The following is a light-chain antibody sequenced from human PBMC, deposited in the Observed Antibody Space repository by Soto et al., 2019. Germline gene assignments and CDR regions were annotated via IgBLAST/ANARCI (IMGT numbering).Light chain of an antibody. J-gene: IGKJ2*01. CDR1: QSFSSY. CDR3: QQSYSIPYT. Sequence: DNQMTQSPSSLSASVGDRVTITCRATQSFSSYLNWYQQKPGKAPKLLIYAASSLQSGVPSRFSGSGSGTDFTLTITSLQPEDFATYYCQQSYSIPYTFGQGTKLEI. CDR2: AAS. V-gene: IGKV1-39*01.